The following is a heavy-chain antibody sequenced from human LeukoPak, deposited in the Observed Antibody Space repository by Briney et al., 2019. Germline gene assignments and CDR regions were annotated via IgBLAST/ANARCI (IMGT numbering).Heavy chain of an antibody. CDR1: GFTFRSFT. CDR2: ISGSCGYI. D-gene: IGHD3-16*01. V-gene: IGHV3-21*01. CDR3: ARAVGAQHIDY. J-gene: IGHJ4*02. Sequence: GQSLRLSCPASGFTFRSFTMNWVRQAPGKGLEWVSSISGSCGYIYSAYSVKGRFTISRDNANNSVYLQMNSLTAEDAAVYYCARAVGAQHIDYWGQGTLVTVSS.